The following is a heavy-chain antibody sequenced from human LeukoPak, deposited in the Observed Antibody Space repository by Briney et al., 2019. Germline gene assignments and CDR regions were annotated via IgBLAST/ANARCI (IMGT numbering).Heavy chain of an antibody. CDR1: GFTFSRYA. J-gene: IGHJ3*02. V-gene: IGHV3-64D*06. CDR2: ISSSGEST. D-gene: IGHD3-9*01. CDR3: VKSAGFDWLSPLDAFDI. Sequence: GGSLRLSCSASGFTFSRYAMHWVRQAPGKGLEYVSAISSSGESTYYADSVKGRFTISRDNSKDTLYLQMSSLRAEDTTVYYCVKSAGFDWLSPLDAFDIWGQGTMVTVSS.